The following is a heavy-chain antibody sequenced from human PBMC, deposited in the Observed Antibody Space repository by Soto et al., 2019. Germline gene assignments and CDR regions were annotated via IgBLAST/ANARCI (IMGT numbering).Heavy chain of an antibody. V-gene: IGHV4-31*03. CDR1: GGSISSGGYY. CDR3: ARDNGDYDILTGSYCLDY. D-gene: IGHD3-9*01. CDR2: IYYSGST. J-gene: IGHJ4*02. Sequence: SETLSLTCTVSGGSISSGGYYWRWIRQHPGKGLEWIGYIYYSGSTYYNPSLKSRVTISVDTSKNQFSLKLSSVTAADTAIYYCARDNGDYDILTGSYCLDYWGQGTLVTVSS.